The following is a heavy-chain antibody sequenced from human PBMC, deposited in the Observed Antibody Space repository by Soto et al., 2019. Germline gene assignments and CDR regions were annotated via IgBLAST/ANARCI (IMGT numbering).Heavy chain of an antibody. J-gene: IGHJ4*02. D-gene: IGHD6-13*01. Sequence: SETLSLTCAVSGGSLTNNYWTWIRQPPGGGLEWIGYVYNSGSTNYNPSLKSRVTISEDTSKNQFSLRVNSMTAADTAVYYCVRYRRTGTDGYSPDDWGQGLLVTVFS. V-gene: IGHV4-59*01. CDR2: VYNSGST. CDR1: GGSLTNNY. CDR3: VRYRRTGTDGYSPDD.